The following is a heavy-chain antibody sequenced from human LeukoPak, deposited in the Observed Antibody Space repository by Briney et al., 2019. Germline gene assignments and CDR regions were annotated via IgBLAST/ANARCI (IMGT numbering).Heavy chain of an antibody. D-gene: IGHD6-19*01. CDR2: IYYSGST. CDR3: ARHRGSRDLIAVPPLRYFDY. Sequence: SETLSLNCTVSGGSISSSSYYWGWIRQPPGKGLEWIGSIYYSGSTYYNPSLKSRVTISVDTSKNQFSLKLSSVTAADTAVYYCARHRGSRDLIAVPPLRYFDYWGQGTLVTVSS. CDR1: GGSISSSSYY. J-gene: IGHJ4*02. V-gene: IGHV4-39*01.